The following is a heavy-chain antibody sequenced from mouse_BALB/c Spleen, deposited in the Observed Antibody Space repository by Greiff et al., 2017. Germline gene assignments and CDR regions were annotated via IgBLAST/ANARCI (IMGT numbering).Heavy chain of an antibody. V-gene: IGHV1-9*01. CDR1: GYTFSSYW. J-gene: IGHJ2*01. CDR2: ILPGSGST. CDR3: ARVDYRYAGVDD. Sequence: QVQLQQSGAELMKPGASVKISCKATGYTFSSYWIEWVKQRPGHGLEWIGEILPGSGSTNYNEKFKGKATFTADTSSNTAYMQLSSLTSEDSAVYYGARVDYRYAGVDDWGQGTTLTVSS. D-gene: IGHD2-14*01.